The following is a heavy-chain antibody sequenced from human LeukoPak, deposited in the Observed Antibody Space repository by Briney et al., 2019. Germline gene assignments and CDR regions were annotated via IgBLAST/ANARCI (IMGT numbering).Heavy chain of an antibody. Sequence: GGSLRLSCAASGFTFSSHGMHWVRQAPGKGLEWVAVISYDGSNKYYADSVKGRFTISRDNSKNTLYLQMNSLRAEDTAVYYCAKGSSSAGGVDYWGQGTLVTVSS. D-gene: IGHD6-6*01. V-gene: IGHV3-30*18. CDR1: GFTFSSHG. CDR2: ISYDGSNK. CDR3: AKGSSSAGGVDY. J-gene: IGHJ4*02.